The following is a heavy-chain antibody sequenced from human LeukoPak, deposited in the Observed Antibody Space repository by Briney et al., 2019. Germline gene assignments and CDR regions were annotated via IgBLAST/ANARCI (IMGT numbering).Heavy chain of an antibody. J-gene: IGHJ6*03. D-gene: IGHD3-22*01. CDR1: GFTVSSNY. CDR3: ARVTYYYDSSGYYLRRDYYYYYYMDV. CDR2: ISSSGSTI. Sequence: GGSLRLSCAASGFTVSSNYMSWVRQAPGKGLEWVSYISSSGSTIYYADSVKGRFTISRDNAKNSLYLQMNSLRAEDTAVYYCARVTYYYDSSGYYLRRDYYYYYYMDVWGKGTTVTVSS. V-gene: IGHV3-11*04.